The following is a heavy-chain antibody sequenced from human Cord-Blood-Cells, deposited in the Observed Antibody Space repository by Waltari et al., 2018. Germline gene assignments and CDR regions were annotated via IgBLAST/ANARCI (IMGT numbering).Heavy chain of an antibody. V-gene: IGHV4-39*01. CDR2: IYYSGST. CDR1: GGSISSSSYY. D-gene: IGHD3-10*01. J-gene: IGHJ4*02. Sequence: QLQLQESGPGLVKPSETLSLTCTVSGGSISSSSYYWGWIPQPPGKGLEWIGSIYYSGSTYYNPSLKSRVTISVDTSKNQFSLKLSSVTAADTAVYYCARLGAGDRYYFDYWGQGTQVTVSS. CDR3: ARLGAGDRYYFDY.